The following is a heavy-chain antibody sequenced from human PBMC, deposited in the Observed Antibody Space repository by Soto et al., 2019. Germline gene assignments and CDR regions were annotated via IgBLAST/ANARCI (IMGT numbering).Heavy chain of an antibody. CDR3: ATQYYDFWSGYSDYYYYYMDV. CDR2: IYYSGGT. Sequence: QVQLQESGPGLVKPSETLSLTCTVSGGSISSYYWSWIRQPPGKGLEWIGYIYYSGGTNYNPSLKSLVTISVDTSKNQFPLKLSSVTAADTAVYYCATQYYDFWSGYSDYYYYYMDVWGKGTTVTVSS. J-gene: IGHJ6*03. CDR1: GGSISSYY. V-gene: IGHV4-59*01. D-gene: IGHD3-3*01.